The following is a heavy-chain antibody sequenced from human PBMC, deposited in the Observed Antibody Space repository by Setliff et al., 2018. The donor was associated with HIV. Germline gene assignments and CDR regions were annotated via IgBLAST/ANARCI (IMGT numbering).Heavy chain of an antibody. CDR3: AKDVYVAKYYYGSSGYSGSYYFDY. J-gene: IGHJ4*02. CDR1: GFSISSYA. Sequence: PGGSLRLSCAASGFSISSYAMNWVRQAPGKGLEWVSSISGSSSSIYYADSVKGRFTISRDNSKNTLFLQMNSLRAEDTAVYYCAKDVYVAKYYYGSSGYSGSYYFDYWGQGTLVTVSS. D-gene: IGHD3-22*01. CDR2: ISGSSSSI. V-gene: IGHV3-23*01.